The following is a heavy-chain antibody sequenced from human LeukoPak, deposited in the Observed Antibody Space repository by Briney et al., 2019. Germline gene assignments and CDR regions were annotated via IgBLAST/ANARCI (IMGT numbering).Heavy chain of an antibody. Sequence: GGSLRLSCAASGFTFSNFEMTWVRQAPEKGLELVSYISSSGSAIYYGDSVKGRFTISRDNAKNSLYLQVNNLRAEDTAVYYCVSDAFDIWGQGTMVTVSS. CDR3: VSDAFDI. CDR2: ISSSGSAI. CDR1: GFTFSNFE. J-gene: IGHJ3*02. V-gene: IGHV3-48*03.